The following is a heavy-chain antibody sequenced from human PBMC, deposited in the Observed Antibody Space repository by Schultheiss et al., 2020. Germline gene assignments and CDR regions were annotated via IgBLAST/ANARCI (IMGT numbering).Heavy chain of an antibody. V-gene: IGHV1-2*06. D-gene: IGHD6-19*01. J-gene: IGHJ6*02. CDR2: INPNSGGT. Sequence: ASVKVSCKASGYTFTGYYMHWVRQAPGQGLEWMGRINPNSGGTNYAQKFQGRVTMTRDTSTSTVYMELSSLRSEDTAVYYCAKGRHSSGWYIPSYYYYYGMDVWGQGTTVTVSS. CDR3: AKGRHSSGWYIPSYYYYYGMDV. CDR1: GYTFTGYY.